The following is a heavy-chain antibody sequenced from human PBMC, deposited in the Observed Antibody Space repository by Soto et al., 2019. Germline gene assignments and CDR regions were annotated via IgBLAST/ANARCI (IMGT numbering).Heavy chain of an antibody. CDR3: AREVNNYYGLDV. Sequence: SETLSLSCTVSGGSITSDDYYWNYIRQPPGKGLEWIGYVSYSGSTYYNPSLKSRLTMSVDTSKNQFSLNLRSVTAADTAVYYCAREVNNYYGLDVWGQGTTVTVSS. D-gene: IGHD3-10*01. CDR2: VSYSGST. CDR1: GGSITSDDYY. J-gene: IGHJ6*02. V-gene: IGHV4-30-4*01.